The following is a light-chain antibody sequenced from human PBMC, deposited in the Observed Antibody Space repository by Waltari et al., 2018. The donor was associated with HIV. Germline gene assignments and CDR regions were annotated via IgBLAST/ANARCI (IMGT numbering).Light chain of an antibody. CDR3: QQYYTPGPT. CDR2: WAS. CDR1: RTVLYSSDTQNY. V-gene: IGKV4-1*01. J-gene: IGKJ4*01. Sequence: IVMTLSPISLAVSPGERPTIHCRSTRTVLYSSDTQNYLAWYQQKPGQAPKVLIYWASTRASGVPDRFSGSGSGTNFSLTISSLQAADVALYFCQQYYTPGPTFGGGTKVEIK.